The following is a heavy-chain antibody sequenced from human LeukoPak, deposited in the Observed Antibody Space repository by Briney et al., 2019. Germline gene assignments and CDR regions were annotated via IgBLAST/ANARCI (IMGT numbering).Heavy chain of an antibody. V-gene: IGHV3-74*01. J-gene: IGHJ6*03. CDR2: INSDDSIT. CDR3: ARVQKNDDFWSGYASGYYYYMDV. D-gene: IGHD3-3*01. Sequence: PGGSLRLSCAASGFTFSSYWMHWVRQAPGEGLVWFSRINSDDSITSYADSVKGRFTISRDNAKNTLYLQMNSLRAEDTAVYYCARVQKNDDFWSGYASGYYYYMDVWGKGTTVTVPS. CDR1: GFTFSSYW.